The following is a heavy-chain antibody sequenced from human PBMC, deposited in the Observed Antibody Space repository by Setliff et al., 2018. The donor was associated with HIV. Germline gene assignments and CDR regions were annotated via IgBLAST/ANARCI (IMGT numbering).Heavy chain of an antibody. D-gene: IGHD3-10*01. CDR3: AKDFIWFGEYYYYGIDV. V-gene: IGHV3-33*06. J-gene: IGHJ6*02. Sequence: RLSCAASGFTFSSYGMHWVRQAPGKGLEWVAVIWYDGSNKYYADSVKGRFTISRDNSKNTLYLQMNSLRAEDTAVYYCAKDFIWFGEYYYYGIDVWGQGTTVTVS. CDR1: GFTFSSYG. CDR2: IWYDGSNK.